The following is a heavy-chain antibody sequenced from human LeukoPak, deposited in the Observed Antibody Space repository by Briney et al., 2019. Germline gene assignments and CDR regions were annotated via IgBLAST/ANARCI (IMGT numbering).Heavy chain of an antibody. CDR1: GGSVSSGSYY. CDR2: IYYRGST. Sequence: PSETLSLTCTVSGGSVSSGSYYWSWIRQPPGKGLEWIGYIYYRGSTNYNPSLKSRVTISVDTSKNQFSLKLSSVTAADTAVYYCASGGQYYYGSGSYPHWGQGTLVTVSS. J-gene: IGHJ4*02. CDR3: ASGGQYYYGSGSYPH. V-gene: IGHV4-61*01. D-gene: IGHD3-10*01.